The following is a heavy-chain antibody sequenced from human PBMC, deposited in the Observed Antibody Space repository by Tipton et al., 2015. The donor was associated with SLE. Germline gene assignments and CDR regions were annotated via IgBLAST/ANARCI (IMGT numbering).Heavy chain of an antibody. CDR3: ARDFLGGPQGENWFDP. D-gene: IGHD3-3*01. Sequence: TLSLTCTVSGDSISSGAYYWSWIRQHPAKGLEWIGYIFYTGGTAYNPSLESRLSISVDTSRNRFSLNLRSVTAADTAVYYCARDFLGGPQGENWFDPWGQRTPVTVSS. J-gene: IGHJ5*02. V-gene: IGHV4-31*03. CDR2: IFYTGGT. CDR1: GDSISSGAYY.